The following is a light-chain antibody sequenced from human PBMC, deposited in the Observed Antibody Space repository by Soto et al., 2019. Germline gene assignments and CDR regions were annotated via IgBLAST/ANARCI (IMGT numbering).Light chain of an antibody. J-gene: IGKJ1*01. V-gene: IGKV1-5*03. CDR3: QHYNSYSEA. Sequence: DIQMTQSPSTLSGSVGHRFTIACGASQTISSWLAWYQQKXGKAPKXXIYKASTLKSGVPSRFRGSGSGTEFTLTISSLKPDDFETYYCQHYNSYSEAFGQGTKVDIK. CDR2: KAS. CDR1: QTISSW.